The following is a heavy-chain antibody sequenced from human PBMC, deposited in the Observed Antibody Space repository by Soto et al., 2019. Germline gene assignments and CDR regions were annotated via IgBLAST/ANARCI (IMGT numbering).Heavy chain of an antibody. CDR3: ASSPYYDSSGYLDY. Sequence: PSETLSLTCAVSGGSISSGGYSWSWIRQPPGKGLEWIGYIYHSGSTYYKPSLKSRVTISVDRSKNQFSLKLSSVTAADTAVYYCASSPYYDSSGYLDYWGQGTLVTSPQ. CDR1: GGSISSGGYS. J-gene: IGHJ4*02. V-gene: IGHV4-30-2*01. CDR2: IYHSGST. D-gene: IGHD3-22*01.